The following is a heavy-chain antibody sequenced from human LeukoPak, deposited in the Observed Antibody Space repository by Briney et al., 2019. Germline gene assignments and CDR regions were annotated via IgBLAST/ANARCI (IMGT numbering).Heavy chain of an antibody. CDR2: INSDGSST. J-gene: IGHJ3*02. Sequence: GGSLRLSCAASGFTFSSYWMHWVRQAPGKGLVWVSRINSDGSSTSYADSVKGRFTISRDNAKNTLYLQMNSLRAEDTAMYYCAREAGHADAFDIWGQGTMVTVSS. CDR3: AREAGHADAFDI. CDR1: GFTFSSYW. V-gene: IGHV3-74*01.